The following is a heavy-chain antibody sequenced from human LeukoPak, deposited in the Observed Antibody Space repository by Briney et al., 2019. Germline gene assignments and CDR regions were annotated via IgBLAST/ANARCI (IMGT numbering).Heavy chain of an antibody. V-gene: IGHV3-48*03. CDR2: ISSSGSTI. J-gene: IGHJ6*04. CDR3: AKDLDWNDVLMDV. CDR1: GFTFSSYE. Sequence: GGSLRLSCAASGFTFSSYEMNWVRQAPGKGLEWVSYISSSGSTIYYAGSVKGRFTISRDNAKNTLYLQMNSLRAEDTAVYYCAKDLDWNDVLMDVWGKGTTVTVSS. D-gene: IGHD1-1*01.